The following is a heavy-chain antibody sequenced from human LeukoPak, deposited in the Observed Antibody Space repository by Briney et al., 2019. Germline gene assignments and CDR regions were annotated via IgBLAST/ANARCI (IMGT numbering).Heavy chain of an antibody. J-gene: IGHJ4*02. CDR3: ARHRPGYCSSTGCYE. Sequence: PGESLKISCKGSGYSFTSYWISWVRQMPGKGLEWMGRIDPSDSYTNYSPSFQGHVTISADKSISTAYLQWSSLKASDTAMYYCARHRPGYCSSTGCYEWGQGTLVTVSS. D-gene: IGHD2-2*03. V-gene: IGHV5-10-1*01. CDR1: GYSFTSYW. CDR2: IDPSDSYT.